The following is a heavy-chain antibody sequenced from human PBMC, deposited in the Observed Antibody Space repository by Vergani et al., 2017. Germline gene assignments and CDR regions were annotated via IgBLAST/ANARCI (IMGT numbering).Heavy chain of an antibody. V-gene: IGHV3-23*03. Sequence: EVQLLESGGGLVQPGGSLRLSCAASGFTFSSYAMSWVRQAPGKGLEWVSVIYSGGSSTYYEDSVKGRFTSSRDKSKNTLYLQMNSLRAEDTAVYYCAKEATRITIFGVVTKDYFDYWGQGTLVTVSS. CDR2: IYSGGSST. D-gene: IGHD3-3*01. CDR1: GFTFSSYA. CDR3: AKEATRITIFGVVTKDYFDY. J-gene: IGHJ4*02.